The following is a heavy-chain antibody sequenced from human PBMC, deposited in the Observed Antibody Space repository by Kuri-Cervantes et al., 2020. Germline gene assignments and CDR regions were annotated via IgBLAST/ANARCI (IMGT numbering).Heavy chain of an antibody. D-gene: IGHD5-18*01. CDR1: GFTFSSYA. Sequence: GESLKISCAASGFTFSSYAMSWVRQAPGKGLEWVSAISGSGGSTYYPDSVKGRFTISRDNSKNTLYLQMNSLRAEDTAVYYCARDLGYSYGFFGYYYGMDVWGQGTTVTVSS. J-gene: IGHJ6*02. CDR3: ARDLGYSYGFFGYYYGMDV. CDR2: ISGSGGST. V-gene: IGHV3-23*01.